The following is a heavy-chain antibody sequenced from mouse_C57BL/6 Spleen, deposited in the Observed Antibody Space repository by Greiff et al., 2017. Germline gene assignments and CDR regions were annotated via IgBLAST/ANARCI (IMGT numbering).Heavy chain of an antibody. Sequence: QVQLQQPGAELVKPGASVKLSCKASGYTFTSYWMHWVKQRPGQGLEWIGMIHPNSGSTNYNEKFKSKATLTVDKSSSTAYMQLSSLTSEYSAVYYCAREATVFFDFWGQGTTLTVSS. CDR2: IHPNSGST. CDR3: AREATVFFDF. V-gene: IGHV1-64*01. D-gene: IGHD4-1*02. J-gene: IGHJ2*01. CDR1: GYTFTSYW.